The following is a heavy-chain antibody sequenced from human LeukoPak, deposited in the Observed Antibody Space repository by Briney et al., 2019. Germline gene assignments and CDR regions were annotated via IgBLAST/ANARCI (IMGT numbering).Heavy chain of an antibody. D-gene: IGHD4-17*01. Sequence: GGSLRLSCAASGFSFGSYAMSWVRQVPGKGLEWVSVISGSGGSTYYADSVKGRFTISRDNSKNTLYLQMNSLRAEDTAVYYCAKGHVAVTTAFHDYWGQGTLVTVSS. J-gene: IGHJ4*02. CDR2: ISGSGGST. CDR3: AKGHVAVTTAFHDY. V-gene: IGHV3-23*01. CDR1: GFSFGSYA.